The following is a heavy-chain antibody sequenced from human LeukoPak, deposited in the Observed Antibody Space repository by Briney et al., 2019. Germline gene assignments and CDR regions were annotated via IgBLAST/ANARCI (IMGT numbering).Heavy chain of an antibody. D-gene: IGHD3-10*01. CDR3: AREGRLRGVRAHFDY. J-gene: IGHJ4*02. CDR2: ISYDGSNK. Sequence: GGSLSLSCAASGFTFSSYAMHWVRQAPGKGLEWVAVISYDGSNKYYADSVKGRFTISRDNSKNTLYLQMNSLRAEDTAVYYCAREGRLRGVRAHFDYWGQGTLVTVSS. CDR1: GFTFSSYA. V-gene: IGHV3-30*04.